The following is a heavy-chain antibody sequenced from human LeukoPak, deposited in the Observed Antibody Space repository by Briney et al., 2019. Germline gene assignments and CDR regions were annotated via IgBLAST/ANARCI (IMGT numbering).Heavy chain of an antibody. CDR2: TRNKRNNYIK. D-gene: IGHD1-14*01. CDR1: GFTLTDHY. Sequence: QTGGSLRLSCAASGFTLTDHYMAWVRQAPGKGLEWVGRTRNKRNNYIKEYAASVKGRFTISVDDSRNSLYLQMNSLKAEDTAVYHCARVGSNHYYGLDVWGQGTTVTVS. J-gene: IGHJ6*02. V-gene: IGHV3-72*01. CDR3: ARVGSNHYYGLDV.